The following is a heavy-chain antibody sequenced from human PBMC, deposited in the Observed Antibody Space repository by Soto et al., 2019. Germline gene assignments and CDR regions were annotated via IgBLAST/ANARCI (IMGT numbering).Heavy chain of an antibody. CDR2: IFYTGNT. CDR1: GASISSFY. V-gene: IGHV4-59*01. D-gene: IGHD3-10*01. CDR3: ARAAYGSGSYYAPHYYYAMDV. J-gene: IGHJ6*02. Sequence: SETLSLTCTVSGASISSFYWSWIRQPPGKGPEWLGYIFYTGNTNYNPSLKSRVTMSVDTSKNQVSLKLSAVTAADTAVYFCARAAYGSGSYYAPHYYYAMDVWGQGTTVTVSS.